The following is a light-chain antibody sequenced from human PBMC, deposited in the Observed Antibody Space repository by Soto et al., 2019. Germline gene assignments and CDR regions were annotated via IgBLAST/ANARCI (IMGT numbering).Light chain of an antibody. CDR1: QHINTR. Sequence: EILLTQSPATLSSFPGERVTLSCRASQHINTRFAWYQHRAGRAPSILIYKTSIRAAGIPARCSASGSGTDFTLTISDVQPEDFALYYCHQRQSWPRTFGQGTKVDIK. J-gene: IGKJ1*01. CDR2: KTS. V-gene: IGKV3-11*01. CDR3: HQRQSWPRT.